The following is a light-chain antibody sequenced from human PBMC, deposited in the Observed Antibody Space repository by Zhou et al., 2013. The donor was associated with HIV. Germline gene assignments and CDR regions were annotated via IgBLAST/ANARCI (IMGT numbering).Light chain of an antibody. CDR2: AAS. Sequence: DIQMTQSPSSLSASVGDRVTITCRASQSIASYLNWYQQKPGRAPKLLIYAASSLQSGVPSTFSGSRSGTEFTLTISSLQPDECATYFCQQYNTYPITFGQGTRLEI. CDR3: QQYNTYPIT. CDR1: QSIASY. V-gene: IGKV1-39*01. J-gene: IGKJ5*01.